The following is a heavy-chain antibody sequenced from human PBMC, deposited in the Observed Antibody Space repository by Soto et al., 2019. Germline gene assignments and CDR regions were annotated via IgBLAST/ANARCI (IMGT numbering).Heavy chain of an antibody. J-gene: IGHJ4*02. CDR2: LYYTGST. D-gene: IGHD3-16*01. CDR3: ARGEGWATTDPYYFNN. V-gene: IGHV4-39*02. Sequence: SETHPVRYIVSGGSSSDIVDRWGCIRQPPGKGLEWIGSLYYTGSTYHNPSLKSRVTISVDTSNNHFSLKVRSVTAADTAVYFCARGEGWATTDPYYFNNWGQGTLVTVYS. CDR1: GGSSSDIVDR.